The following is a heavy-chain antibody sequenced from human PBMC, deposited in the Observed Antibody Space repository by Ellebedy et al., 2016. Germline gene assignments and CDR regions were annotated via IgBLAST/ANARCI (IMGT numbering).Heavy chain of an antibody. CDR3: ATGNYEDGVVVITRFDAFDI. V-gene: IGHV1-46*04. J-gene: IGHJ3*02. CDR2: INPSGGGT. CDR1: GGTFSSYA. D-gene: IGHD3-22*01. Sequence: ASVKVSCKASGGTFSSYAISWVRQAPGQGLEWMGKINPSGGGTGYAQKLQGRVKMTRDTSTSTVYMELSSLRSEDTAVYYCATGNYEDGVVVITRFDAFDIWGQGTMVTVSS.